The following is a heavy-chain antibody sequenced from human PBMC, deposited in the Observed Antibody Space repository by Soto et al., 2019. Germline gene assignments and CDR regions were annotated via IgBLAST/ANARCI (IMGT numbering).Heavy chain of an antibody. J-gene: IGHJ4*02. CDR3: APSFLAVARPDYFVA. CDR2: IYYTGST. CDR1: GGSIIISTLY. V-gene: IGHV4-39*01. D-gene: IGHD6-19*01. Sequence: QLQLQESGPGLVKPSETLSLTCNVSGGSIIISTLYWGWIRQPPWKGLEWIGNIYYTGSTYYNPYLTRRSTTFVDTSTNQFSLRLISTSAAYTAIYESAPSFLAVARPDYFVAWGPGTMVTVSS.